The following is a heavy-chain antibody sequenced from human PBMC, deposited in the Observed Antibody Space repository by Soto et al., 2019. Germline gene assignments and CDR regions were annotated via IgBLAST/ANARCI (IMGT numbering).Heavy chain of an antibody. V-gene: IGHV4-34*01. CDR1: GGSFSGYY. J-gene: IGHJ5*02. Sequence: QVQLQQWGAGLLKPSETLSLTCAAYGGSFSGYYWTWFRQPPGKGLEWIGEVNHNGITKYNPSLKSRVTISVDISRNQFFLKLSSVTAADTAVYYCARRGGGTEPWGQGALVAVSS. D-gene: IGHD3-10*01. CDR2: VNHNGIT. CDR3: ARRGGGTEP.